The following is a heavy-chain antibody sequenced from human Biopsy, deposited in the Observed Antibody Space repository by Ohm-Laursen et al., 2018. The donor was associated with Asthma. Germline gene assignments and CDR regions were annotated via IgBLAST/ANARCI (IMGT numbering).Heavy chain of an antibody. J-gene: IGHJ6*02. Sequence: ASVKVSCKASGYTFTSYGISWVRQAPGQGLEWMGWISAYNGNTNYAQKLQGRVTMTTDTSTSTAYMELSSLRSEDTAVYYCARGGYYGDRRHHNGLDVWGQGTTVTVSS. CDR1: GYTFTSYG. CDR3: ARGGYYGDRRHHNGLDV. V-gene: IGHV1-18*04. CDR2: ISAYNGNT. D-gene: IGHD4-17*01.